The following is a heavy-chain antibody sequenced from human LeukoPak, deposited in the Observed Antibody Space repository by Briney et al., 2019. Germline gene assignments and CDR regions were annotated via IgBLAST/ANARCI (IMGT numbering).Heavy chain of an antibody. V-gene: IGHV1-46*01. CDR1: GYTFTRYY. D-gene: IGHD3-10*01. CDR3: ARSASYGSGSNYYYYGMDV. J-gene: IGHJ6*02. Sequence: AASVKVSCKASGYTFTRYYMHWVRQAPGQGLEWMRIINPSGGSTSYAQKFQGRVTMTRDTSTSTVYMELSSLRSEDTAVYYCARSASYGSGSNYYYYGMDVWGQGTTVTVSS. CDR2: INPSGGST.